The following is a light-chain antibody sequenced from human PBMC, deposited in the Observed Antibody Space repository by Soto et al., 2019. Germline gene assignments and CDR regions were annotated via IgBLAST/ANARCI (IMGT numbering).Light chain of an antibody. CDR3: QQADISQLT. J-gene: IGKJ4*01. CDR2: ATS. CDR1: QAIGDW. V-gene: IGKV1-12*01. Sequence: DIQMTQSPSSVSASVGDRVTITCRASQAIGDWLAWDQQKPGKAPNLLIYATSTLQSGVPSKFSGRGSETEFSLTISSLQPEDFSTCDCQQADISQLTFGGGTRVEI.